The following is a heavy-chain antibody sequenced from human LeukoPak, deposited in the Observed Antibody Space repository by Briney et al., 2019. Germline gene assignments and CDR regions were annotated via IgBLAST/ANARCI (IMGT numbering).Heavy chain of an antibody. CDR3: AKDEAYTYGSFDN. J-gene: IGHJ4*02. CDR2: ISDSGGST. V-gene: IGHV3-23*01. CDR1: GFTFSTYG. D-gene: IGHD5-18*01. Sequence: GGSLRLSRIGSGFTFSTYGMSWVRQAPGKGLGWVSAISDSGGSTYYTDSVKGRFTISRDNSKNTLYLQMNSLRAEDTALYYCAKDEAYTYGSFDNWGQGTLVTVSS.